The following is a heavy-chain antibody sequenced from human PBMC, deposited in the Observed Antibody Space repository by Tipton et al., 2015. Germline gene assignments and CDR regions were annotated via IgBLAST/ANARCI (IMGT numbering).Heavy chain of an antibody. J-gene: IGHJ4*02. CDR2: ITTNGYST. CDR1: GFTLSRYA. D-gene: IGHD3-10*01. CDR3: AKHGEVYIGDLFGYFDD. Sequence: GSLRLSCSAAGFTLSRYAMNWVRQAPGKGLEYVSAITTNGYSTYYADSVRGRFTISRDNSKNTLYLQMDSLRVDDTAIYYCAKHGEVYIGDLFGYFDDWGQGTLVTVSS. V-gene: IGHV3-64*04.